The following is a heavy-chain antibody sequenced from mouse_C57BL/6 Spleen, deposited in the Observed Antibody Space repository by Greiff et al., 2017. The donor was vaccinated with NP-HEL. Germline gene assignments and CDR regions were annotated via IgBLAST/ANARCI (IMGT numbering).Heavy chain of an antibody. D-gene: IGHD1-1*01. CDR3: ARGLITTVVAFDY. Sequence: VQLQQPGTELVKPGASVKLSCKASGYTFTSYWMHWVKQRPGQGLEWIGNINPSNGGTNYNEKFKSKATLTVDKSSSTAYMQLSSLTSEDSAVYYGARGLITTVVAFDYWGQGTTLTVSS. J-gene: IGHJ2*01. CDR1: GYTFTSYW. CDR2: INPSNGGT. V-gene: IGHV1-53*01.